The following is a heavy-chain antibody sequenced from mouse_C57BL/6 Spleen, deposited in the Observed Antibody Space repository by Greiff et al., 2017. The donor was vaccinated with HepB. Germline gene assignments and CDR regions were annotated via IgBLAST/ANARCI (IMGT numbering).Heavy chain of an antibody. CDR3: ARSGVGRAY. CDR1: GYTFTSYW. CDR2: IYPSDSET. V-gene: IGHV1-61*01. D-gene: IGHD4-1*01. Sequence: QVQLQQPGAELVRPGSSVKLSCKASGYTFTSYWMDWVKQRPGQGLEWIGNIYPSDSETHYNQKFKDKATLTVDKSSSTAYMQLSSLTSEDSAVYYGARSGVGRAYWGQGTLVTVSA. J-gene: IGHJ3*01.